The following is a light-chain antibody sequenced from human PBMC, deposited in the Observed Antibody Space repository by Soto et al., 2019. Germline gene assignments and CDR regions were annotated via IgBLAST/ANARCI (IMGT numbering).Light chain of an antibody. Sequence: EIVMTQSPATLSVCPGERATLSCRASQSVSNNLAWYQQKPGQAPRLLIYGASTRATGIPARFSGSGSGTEFTLTISSLQSEDFAVYYCQQYNNWPPYTFGQGTKLEMK. V-gene: IGKV3-15*01. J-gene: IGKJ2*01. CDR3: QQYNNWPPYT. CDR2: GAS. CDR1: QSVSNN.